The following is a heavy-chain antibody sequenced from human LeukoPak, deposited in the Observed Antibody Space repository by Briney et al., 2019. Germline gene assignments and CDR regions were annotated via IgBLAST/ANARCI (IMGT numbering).Heavy chain of an antibody. V-gene: IGHV5-51*01. CDR3: ARRRRNDAFDI. CDR1: GGIFTSSC. Sequence: GGALKISCKGSGGIFTSSCIMWGVRLPGGGLEYMGIIYPGDAETRYSASFEGEGTISSDKSISTAYLLWMSLKATDTATYYCARRRRNDAFDIWGQGTMVTVSS. J-gene: IGHJ3*02. CDR2: IYPGDAET.